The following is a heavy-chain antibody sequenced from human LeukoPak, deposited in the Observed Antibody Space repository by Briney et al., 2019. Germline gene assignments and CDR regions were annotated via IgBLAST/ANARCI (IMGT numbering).Heavy chain of an antibody. D-gene: IGHD5-12*01. CDR1: GFTFSRYW. CDR2: IKQDGSDK. CDR3: ARDGYSGYDSTDY. Sequence: GGSLRLSCAASGFTFSRYWMSWVRQAPGRGLEWVANIKQDGSDKHDVDSAKRPFTISRDNAKNSLYLQMNSLRAEDTAVYYSARDGYSGYDSTDYWGQGTLVTVSS. V-gene: IGHV3-7*01. J-gene: IGHJ4*02.